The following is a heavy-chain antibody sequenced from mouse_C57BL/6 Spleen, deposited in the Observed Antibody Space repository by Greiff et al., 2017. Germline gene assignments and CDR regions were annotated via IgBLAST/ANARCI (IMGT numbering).Heavy chain of an antibody. CDR3: ARGYYGYDDNYFDY. D-gene: IGHD2-2*01. CDR2: ISDGGSYT. CDR1: GFTFSSYA. V-gene: IGHV5-4*01. Sequence: EVQLVESGGGLVKPGGSLKLSCAASGFTFSSYAMSWVRQTPEKRLEWVATISDGGSYTYYPDNVKGRFTISRDNAKNNLYLQMSHLKSEDTAMYYCARGYYGYDDNYFDYWGQGTTLTVSS. J-gene: IGHJ2*01.